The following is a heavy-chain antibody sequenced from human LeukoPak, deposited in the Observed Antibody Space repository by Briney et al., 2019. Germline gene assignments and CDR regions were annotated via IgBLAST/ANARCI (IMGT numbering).Heavy chain of an antibody. D-gene: IGHD2-2*01. V-gene: IGHV4-34*01. CDR2: INHSGST. Sequence: SETLSLTCAVDGGSFSGYYWSLIRQPPGKGLEWIGEINHSGSTNYNPSLKSRVTISVDTSKNQFSLKLSSVTAADTAVYYCARGSRIVVVPAATPSNWFDPWGQGTLVTVSS. CDR1: GGSFSGYY. CDR3: ARGSRIVVVPAATPSNWFDP. J-gene: IGHJ5*02.